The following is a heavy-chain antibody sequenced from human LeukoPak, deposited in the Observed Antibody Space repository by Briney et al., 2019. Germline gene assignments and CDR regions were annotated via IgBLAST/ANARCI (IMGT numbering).Heavy chain of an antibody. Sequence: ASVKVSCKGSGYTFTGYYMHWVRQAPGQGLEWMGWINPNSGGTNYAQKFQGRVTMTRDTSISTAYMELSRLRSDDTAVCYCARAQWELGGDYFDYWGQGTLVTVSS. V-gene: IGHV1-2*02. CDR3: ARAQWELGGDYFDY. CDR2: INPNSGGT. J-gene: IGHJ4*02. D-gene: IGHD1-26*01. CDR1: GYTFTGYY.